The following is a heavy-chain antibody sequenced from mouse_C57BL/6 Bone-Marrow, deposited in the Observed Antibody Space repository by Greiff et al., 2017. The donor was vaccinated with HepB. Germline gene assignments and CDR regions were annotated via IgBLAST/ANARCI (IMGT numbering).Heavy chain of an antibody. CDR3: ARGGYYGNSYWYFDV. V-gene: IGHV1-23*01. CDR2: IDPETCGT. CDR1: GYTFTDYE. D-gene: IGHD2-1*01. Sequence: VQLQQSGAELVRPGASVKLSCKASGYTFTDYEVHCVKQTPVHGLEWIGAIDPETCGTAYNQKFKGKATLTADKSSSTAYMELRSLTSEDSAVYYCARGGYYGNSYWYFDVWGTGTTVTVSS. J-gene: IGHJ1*03.